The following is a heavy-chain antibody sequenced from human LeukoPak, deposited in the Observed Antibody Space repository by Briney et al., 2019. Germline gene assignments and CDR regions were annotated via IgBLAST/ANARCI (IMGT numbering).Heavy chain of an antibody. D-gene: IGHD3-22*01. CDR1: GFSFSTHW. V-gene: IGHV3-74*01. CDR3: GSLTVVAKDH. Sequence: GVSLRLSCAASGFSFSTHWMHWVRQAPGKGLVYVAQINSDGSATAYADSVKGRFTISRDNAKNTLYLEMISLRAEDTAVYYCGSLTVVAKDHWGQGTLVTVSS. J-gene: IGHJ4*02. CDR2: INSDGSAT.